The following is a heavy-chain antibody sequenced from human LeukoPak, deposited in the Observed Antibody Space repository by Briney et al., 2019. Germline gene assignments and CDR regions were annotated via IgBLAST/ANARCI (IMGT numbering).Heavy chain of an antibody. Sequence: SVKVSCKASGFTFTRSGVKWVRQAPGQRLEWIGWIVVCSGNTNYAQKLQERVTITRDTSTATAYMELSSLTSEDTAVYYCADNPWGSGGYFDYWGQGSLVTVSS. J-gene: IGHJ4*02. CDR1: GFTFTRSG. CDR2: IVVCSGNT. CDR3: ADNPWGSGGYFDY. V-gene: IGHV1-58*01. D-gene: IGHD7-27*01.